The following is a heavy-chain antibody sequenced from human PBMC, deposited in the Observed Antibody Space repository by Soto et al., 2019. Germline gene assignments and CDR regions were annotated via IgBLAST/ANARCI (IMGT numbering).Heavy chain of an antibody. CDR2: MNPSNGNT. CDR1: GYTFTNYG. CDR3: ARFVRHQLPTIDY. D-gene: IGHD1-26*01. V-gene: IGHV1-8*01. Sequence: ASVKVSCKASGYTFTNYGINWVRQATGQGLEWMGWMNPSNGNTGYAQKFQGRVTMARDTSISAAYMELSSLTSADAAVYYCARFVRHQLPTIDYWGQGALVTVSS. J-gene: IGHJ4*02.